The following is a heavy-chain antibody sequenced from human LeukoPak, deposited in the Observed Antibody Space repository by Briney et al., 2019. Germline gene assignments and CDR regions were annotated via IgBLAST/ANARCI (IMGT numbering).Heavy chain of an antibody. CDR3: ARGGGFIDN. V-gene: IGHV1-8*01. CDR1: GYTFTSTD. CDR2: VNPSSGNT. D-gene: IGHD5-12*01. J-gene: IGHJ4*02. Sequence: ASVKVSCKASGYTFTSTDINWVRQATGQGLEWMGWVNPSSGNTGYAQHFQGRLTMTRDTSISTAYMELSSLRSEDTAVYYCARGGGFIDNWGQGTLVTVSS.